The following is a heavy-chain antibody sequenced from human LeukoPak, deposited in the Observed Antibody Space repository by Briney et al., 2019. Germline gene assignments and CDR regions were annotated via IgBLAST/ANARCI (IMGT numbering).Heavy chain of an antibody. CDR2: IRSDGVEK. J-gene: IGHJ4*02. CDR1: GFTVSSNY. V-gene: IGHV3-7*03. CDR3: AREFTGYGNTDY. D-gene: IGHD5-12*01. Sequence: GGSLRLSCAVSGFTVSSNYMSWVRQAPGKGLEWVANIRSDGVEKYYVDSVRGRFTISTDTAKNTLYLQMNSLRADDTAVYYCAREFTGYGNTDYWGQGTLVTVSS.